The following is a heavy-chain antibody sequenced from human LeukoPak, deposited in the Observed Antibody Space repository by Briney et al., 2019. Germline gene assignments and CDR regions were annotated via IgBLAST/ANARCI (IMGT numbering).Heavy chain of an antibody. CDR1: GFTFSDYY. D-gene: IGHD2-15*01. Sequence: PGGSLRLSCAASGFTFSDYYMTWIRQAPGKGLEWVSYISGGGSVMSYADSVKGRLTVSRDNSKNTLYLQINSVRAEDTAVYYCAKGIYGGSSNGHFDYWGQGTLVTVSS. CDR2: ISGGGSVM. CDR3: AKGIYGGSSNGHFDY. V-gene: IGHV3-11*04. J-gene: IGHJ4*02.